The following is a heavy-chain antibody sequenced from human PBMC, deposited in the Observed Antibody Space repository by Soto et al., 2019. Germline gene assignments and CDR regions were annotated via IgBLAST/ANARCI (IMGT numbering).Heavy chain of an antibody. CDR3: AKDAYYDFWTSNYFDY. J-gene: IGHJ4*02. Sequence: GGSLRLSCAASGFTFSSYGMHWVRQAPGKGLEWVAVISYDGSNKYYADSVKGRFTISRDNSKNTLYLQMNSLRAEDTAVYYCAKDAYYDFWTSNYFDYWGQGTLVTVSS. CDR2: ISYDGSNK. V-gene: IGHV3-30*18. D-gene: IGHD3-3*01. CDR1: GFTFSSYG.